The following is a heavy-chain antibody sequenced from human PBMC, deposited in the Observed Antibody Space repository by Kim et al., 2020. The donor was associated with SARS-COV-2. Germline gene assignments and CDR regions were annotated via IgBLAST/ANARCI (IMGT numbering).Heavy chain of an antibody. CDR3: AKDMAYYGSGRYYNYYFYGMDV. J-gene: IGHJ6*02. CDR1: GFTFSSYG. D-gene: IGHD3-10*01. V-gene: IGHV3-30*18. Sequence: SLRLSCAASGFTFSSYGMHWVRQAPGKGLEWVAVISYDGSNKYYADSVKGRFTISRDNSKNTLYLQMNSLRAEDTAVYYCAKDMAYYGSGRYYNYYFYGMDVWGQGTTVTVSS. CDR2: ISYDGSNK.